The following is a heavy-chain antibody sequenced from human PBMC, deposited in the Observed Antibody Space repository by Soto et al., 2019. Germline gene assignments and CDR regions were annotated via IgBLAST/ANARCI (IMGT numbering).Heavy chain of an antibody. CDR2: IVPIFGTT. V-gene: IGHV1-69*01. CDR3: AANSLGGGSQGDV. CDR1: GDTFSSYS. D-gene: IGHD3-10*01. Sequence: QVRLVQSGAEVNKPGSSVKVCCKASGDTFSSYSISWVRQAPGEGLEWMGGIVPIFGTTVYAPRLQGRLTITADGPTSTSYMELSGLTFEDTAVYYCAANSLGGGSQGDVWGQGTTVTVSS. J-gene: IGHJ6*02.